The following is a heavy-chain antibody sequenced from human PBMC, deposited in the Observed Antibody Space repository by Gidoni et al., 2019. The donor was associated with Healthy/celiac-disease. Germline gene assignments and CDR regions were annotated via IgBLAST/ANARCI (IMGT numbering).Heavy chain of an antibody. CDR3: AKGRLRRDAFDI. V-gene: IGHV4-34*01. CDR2: INHRGST. CDR1: GGDVSGYY. J-gene: IGHJ3*02. D-gene: IGHD4-17*01. Sequence: QVQLQQWGAGLLKPSENLSTTCAFYGGDVSGYYWGWIRQSPGKGLEWTWEINHRGSTNYNPALKSRVTISVDTSKNQFSLKLSFGTAAVTAVYYCAKGRLRRDAFDIWGQGTMVTVSS.